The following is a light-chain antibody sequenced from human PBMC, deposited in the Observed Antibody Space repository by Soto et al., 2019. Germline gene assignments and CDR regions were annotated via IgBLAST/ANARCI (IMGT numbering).Light chain of an antibody. CDR2: DVN. CDR3: SSFTTSDTYV. CDR1: SSDVGSFNR. Sequence: QSALTQPPSVSGSPGQSVAISCTGTSSDVGSFNRVSWYQQSPGTAPKLMIYDVNNRPSGVPDRFSGSKSGNAASLTISGLQAEDESDYYCSSFTTSDTYVFGTGNKLTVL. V-gene: IGLV2-18*02. J-gene: IGLJ1*01.